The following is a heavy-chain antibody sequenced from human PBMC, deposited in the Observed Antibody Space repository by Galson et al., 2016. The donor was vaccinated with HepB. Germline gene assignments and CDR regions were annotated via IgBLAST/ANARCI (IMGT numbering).Heavy chain of an antibody. V-gene: IGHV3-7*03. CDR3: ANNSGWDSDY. CDR1: GFTFSDYY. Sequence: SLRLSCAASGFTFSDYYMSWIRQAPGKGLEWVANIKEDGSEKNYVDSLKGRFTISRDNAKNSLYLHMNNLRVEDTAVYYCANNSGWDSDYWGQGTLVIVSS. CDR2: IKEDGSEK. D-gene: IGHD6-19*01. J-gene: IGHJ4*02.